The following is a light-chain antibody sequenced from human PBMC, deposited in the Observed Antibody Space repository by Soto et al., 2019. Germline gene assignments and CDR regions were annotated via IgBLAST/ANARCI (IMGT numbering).Light chain of an antibody. CDR3: SSYAASNKLGV. Sequence: QSALTQPPSASGSPGQSVTISCIGTSSDDGGYNYVSWYQQHPGKAPKLMIYEVSKRPSGVPDRFSGSKSGNTASLTVSGLQAEDEADYYCSSYAASNKLGVFGEGTKLTVL. CDR2: EVS. CDR1: SSDDGGYNY. J-gene: IGLJ2*01. V-gene: IGLV2-8*01.